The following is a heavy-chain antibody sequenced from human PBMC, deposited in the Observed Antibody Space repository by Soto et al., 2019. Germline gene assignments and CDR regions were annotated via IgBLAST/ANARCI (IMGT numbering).Heavy chain of an antibody. J-gene: IGHJ4*02. V-gene: IGHV3-30-3*01. CDR2: ISYDASNK. D-gene: IGHD5-18*01. Sequence: QVQVVESGGGVVQPGRSLRLSCAASGFTLSGYDMHWVRQAPGKGLEWVAVISYDASNKYYADSVKGRFTISRDNSKNTLYLQMNSLRAEDTPVYYCATDSALVLYSFDYWGQGTLVTVSS. CDR3: ATDSALVLYSFDY. CDR1: GFTLSGYD.